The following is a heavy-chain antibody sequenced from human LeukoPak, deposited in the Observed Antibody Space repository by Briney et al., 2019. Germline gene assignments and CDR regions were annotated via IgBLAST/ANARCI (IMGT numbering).Heavy chain of an antibody. J-gene: IGHJ4*02. D-gene: IGHD2-2*01. CDR1: GFTFSSYA. Sequence: PGGSLRLSCAASGFTFSSYAMSWVRQAPGKGLEWVSAISGSGGSTYYADSVKGRFTISRDNSENTLYLQMNSLRAEDPAVYYCAKDAPVNIVVVPAANSWGQGTLVTVSS. CDR2: ISGSGGST. V-gene: IGHV3-23*01. CDR3: AKDAPVNIVVVPAANS.